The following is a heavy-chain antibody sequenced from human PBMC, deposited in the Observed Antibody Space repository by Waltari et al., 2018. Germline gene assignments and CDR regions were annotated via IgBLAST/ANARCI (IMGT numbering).Heavy chain of an antibody. Sequence: EVQLVESGGGLVQPGGSLRLSCAASGFTLSSYDMHWVRQATGKGLEWVSAIGTAGDTYYPGSVKGRFTISRENAKNSLYLQMNSLRAGDTAVYYCARAGTSDDGFDYWGQGTLVTVSS. CDR3: ARAGTSDDGFDY. CDR2: IGTAGDT. V-gene: IGHV3-13*01. CDR1: GFTLSSYD. J-gene: IGHJ4*02. D-gene: IGHD1-1*01.